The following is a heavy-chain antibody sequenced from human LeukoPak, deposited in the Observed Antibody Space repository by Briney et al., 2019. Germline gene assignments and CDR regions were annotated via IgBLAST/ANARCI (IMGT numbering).Heavy chain of an antibody. Sequence: SVKVSCKASGGTFSSYAISWVRQAPGQGLEWMGGIIPIFGTANYTQKFQGRVSITADESTSTAYMELSSLRSEDTAVYYCAMDPRYCSSTSCFTYYYYYMDVWGKGTTVTVSS. CDR1: GGTFSSYA. CDR3: AMDPRYCSSTSCFTYYYYYMDV. D-gene: IGHD2-2*02. V-gene: IGHV1-69*01. J-gene: IGHJ6*03. CDR2: IIPIFGTA.